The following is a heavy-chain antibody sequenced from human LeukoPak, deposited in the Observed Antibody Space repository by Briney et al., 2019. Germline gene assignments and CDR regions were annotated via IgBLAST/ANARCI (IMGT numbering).Heavy chain of an antibody. CDR1: GFTFSSYA. V-gene: IGHV3-30*04. Sequence: GGSLRLSCAAPGFTFSSYAMHWVRQAPGKGLEWVAVISYDGSNKYYADSVKGRFTISRDNSKNTLYLQMNSLRAEDTAVYYCARDLYWGQGTLVTVSS. CDR2: ISYDGSNK. J-gene: IGHJ4*02. CDR3: ARDLY.